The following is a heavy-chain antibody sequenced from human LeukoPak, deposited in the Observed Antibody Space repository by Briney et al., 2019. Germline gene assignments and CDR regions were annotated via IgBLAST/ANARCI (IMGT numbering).Heavy chain of an antibody. CDR1: GFTFSSYW. D-gene: IGHD5-12*01. V-gene: IGHV3-7*01. CDR2: IKQDGSEK. Sequence: GGSLRLSCAASGFTFSSYWMSWVRQAPGKGLEWVANIKQDGSEKYYVDSVKGRFTISRDNAKNSLYLQMNSLRAEDTAVYYCARDDGYSAYGENYWGQGTRVSVSS. J-gene: IGHJ4*02. CDR3: ARDDGYSAYGENY.